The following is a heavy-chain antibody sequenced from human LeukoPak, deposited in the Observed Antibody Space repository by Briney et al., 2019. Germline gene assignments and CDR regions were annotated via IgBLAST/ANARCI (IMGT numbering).Heavy chain of an antibody. CDR1: GGTFSSYA. Sequence: SVKVSCKASGGTFSSYAISWVRQAPGQGVEWMGGIIPIFGTANYAQKFQGRVTITADESTSTAYMELSSLRSEDTAVYYCAWGGLRFLEWLEFDYWGQGTLVTVSS. CDR3: AWGGLRFLEWLEFDY. J-gene: IGHJ4*02. V-gene: IGHV1-69*01. CDR2: IIPIFGTA. D-gene: IGHD3-3*01.